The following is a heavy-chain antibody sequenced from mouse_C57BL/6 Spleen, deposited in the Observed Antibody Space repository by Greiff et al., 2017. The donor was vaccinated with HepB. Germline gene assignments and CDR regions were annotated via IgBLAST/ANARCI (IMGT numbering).Heavy chain of an antibody. CDR1: GYAFSSSW. V-gene: IGHV1-82*01. CDR3: ARSGYDYDGYAMDY. Sequence: VQLQQSGPELVKPGASVKISCKASGYAFSSSWMNWVKQRPGKGLEWIGRIYPGDGDTNYNGKFKDKATLTADKSSSTAYMQLSSLTSEDSAVYFCARSGYDYDGYAMDYWGQGTSVTVSS. J-gene: IGHJ4*01. CDR2: IYPGDGDT. D-gene: IGHD2-4*01.